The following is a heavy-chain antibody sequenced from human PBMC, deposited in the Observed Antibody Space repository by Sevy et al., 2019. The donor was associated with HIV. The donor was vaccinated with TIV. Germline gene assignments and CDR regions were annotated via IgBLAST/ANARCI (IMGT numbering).Heavy chain of an antibody. CDR3: AKSPRDYDGSGYLPEGYFDL. J-gene: IGHJ2*01. CDR1: GFTFSTYA. CDR2: ISGSAGIT. D-gene: IGHD3-22*01. V-gene: IGHV3-23*01. Sequence: GGSLRLSCAASGFTFSTYAMSCVRQAPGKGLEWVSGISGSAGITYYADSVKGRLIIASDNSKNTLYLQMSNLRNQDTDVYYCAKSPRDYDGSGYLPEGYFDLWGRGILVAVSS.